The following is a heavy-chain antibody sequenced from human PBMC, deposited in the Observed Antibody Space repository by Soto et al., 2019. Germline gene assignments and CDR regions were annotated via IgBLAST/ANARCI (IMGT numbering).Heavy chain of an antibody. J-gene: IGHJ5*02. Sequence: SETLSLTCTVSGGSISSYYWSWIRQPPGKGLEWIGYIYYSGSTNYNPSLKSRVTISVDTSKNQFSLKLSSVTAADTAVYYCARTGGAYSSSPINWLDPWGQGTLVTVSS. CDR2: IYYSGST. CDR3: ARTGGAYSSSPINWLDP. V-gene: IGHV4-59*01. D-gene: IGHD6-13*01. CDR1: GGSISSYY.